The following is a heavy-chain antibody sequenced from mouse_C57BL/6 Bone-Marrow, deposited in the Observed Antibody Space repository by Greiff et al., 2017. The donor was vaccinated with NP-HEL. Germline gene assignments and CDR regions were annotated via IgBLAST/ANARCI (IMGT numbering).Heavy chain of an antibody. J-gene: IGHJ1*03. V-gene: IGHV14-4*01. CDR1: GFNIKDDY. D-gene: IGHD1-1*01. Sequence: VQLQQSGAELVRPGASVKLSCTASGFNIKDDYMHWVKQRPEQGLEWIGWIDPENGDTEYASKFKGKATITADSSSNTAYLQLSSLTSEDTAVYYCPLHYCGSSYWYFDVWGTGTTVTVSS. CDR2: IDPENGDT. CDR3: PLHYCGSSYWYFDV.